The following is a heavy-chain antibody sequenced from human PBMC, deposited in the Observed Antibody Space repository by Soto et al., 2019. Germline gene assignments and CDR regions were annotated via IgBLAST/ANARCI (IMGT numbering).Heavy chain of an antibody. CDR1: GGSMRNYF. Sequence: SETLSLTCTVSGGSMRNYFWTWIRQPPGKGPEWIGYIHYSGTTSFFPSYNPSLRSRVTISEDTSKNQFSLKLLSVTTADTAVYFCAAGEASSRNLAPYYLDFWGQGTLVTVSS. V-gene: IGHV4-59*01. CDR2: IHYSGTT. CDR3: AAGEASSRNLAPYYLDF. J-gene: IGHJ4*02. D-gene: IGHD6-13*01.